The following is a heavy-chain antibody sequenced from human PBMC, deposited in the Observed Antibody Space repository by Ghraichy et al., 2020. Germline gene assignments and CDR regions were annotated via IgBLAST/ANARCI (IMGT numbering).Heavy chain of an antibody. V-gene: IGHV4-61*02. CDR1: GGSMSNDDFY. D-gene: IGHD2-2*01. Sequence: SETLSLTCTVSGGSMSNDDFYWSWIRQPAGKGLEWIGRVYISGGTDYNPSLKSRVTISGDASKNQFSLKLSSVTAADTAVYYCVRDTNVLDFNYWGQGILVTVSS. CDR3: VRDTNVLDFNY. CDR2: VYISGGT. J-gene: IGHJ4*02.